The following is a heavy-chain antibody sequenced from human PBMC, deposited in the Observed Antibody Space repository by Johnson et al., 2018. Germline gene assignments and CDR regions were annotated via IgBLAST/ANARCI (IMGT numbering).Heavy chain of an antibody. V-gene: IGHV3-7*01. CDR3: ARDQGQQLVTRDFQH. D-gene: IGHD6-13*01. Sequence: VQLQESGGGLVQPGGSLRLSCAASGFTFSSYWMSWVRQAPGKGLEWVANIKQDGSEKYYVDSVKGRFTISRDNAKNSLYLQMNSLGAEDTAVYYCARDQGQQLVTRDFQHWGQGTLVTVSS. J-gene: IGHJ1*01. CDR1: GFTFSSYW. CDR2: IKQDGSEK.